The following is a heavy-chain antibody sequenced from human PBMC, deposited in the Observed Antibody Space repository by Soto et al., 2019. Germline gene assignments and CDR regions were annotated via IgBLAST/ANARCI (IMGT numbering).Heavy chain of an antibody. CDR2: ISSSGNMI. D-gene: IGHD3-3*01. V-gene: IGHV3-48*03. CDR1: GFTFSSYE. J-gene: IGHJ6*02. CDR3: ARDQPQNYDFWSGYSPSTGFGMDV. Sequence: PGGSLRLSCAASGFTFSSYEMNWVRQAPGKGLEWVAYISSSGNMIHYADSVMGRFTISRDNAKNSLYLQMNSLRAEDTAVYYCARDQPQNYDFWSGYSPSTGFGMDVWGQGTTVTVSS.